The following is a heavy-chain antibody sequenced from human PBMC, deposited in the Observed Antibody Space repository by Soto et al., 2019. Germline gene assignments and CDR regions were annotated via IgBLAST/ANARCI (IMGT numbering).Heavy chain of an antibody. Sequence: QVALVQSGAEVKKPGASVKVSCQASEDTFTHYDINWVRQATGQGLEWMGWMKPKTGNIDYAHKFQGRVTMTRDTSTRTVYMELSSLRSDDTAVYYCVRRVASGHRSWFDPWGQGTLVTVSS. CDR3: VRRVASGHRSWFDP. D-gene: IGHD2-21*01. CDR2: MKPKTGNI. J-gene: IGHJ5*02. CDR1: EDTFTHYD. V-gene: IGHV1-8*01.